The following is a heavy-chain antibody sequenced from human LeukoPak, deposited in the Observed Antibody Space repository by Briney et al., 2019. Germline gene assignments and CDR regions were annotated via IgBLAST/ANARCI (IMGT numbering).Heavy chain of an antibody. V-gene: IGHV3-23*01. CDR1: GFTFTSYA. CDR2: ITNGGDTT. CDR3: ARRLAYYFAS. J-gene: IGHJ4*02. Sequence: PGGSLRLSCAASGFTFTSYAMSWVRQAPGKGLEWVSIITNGGDTTYYADSVKGRFTISRDNSKSTLYLLMNSLRAEDTAVYYCARRLAYYFASWGQGTLVTVAS.